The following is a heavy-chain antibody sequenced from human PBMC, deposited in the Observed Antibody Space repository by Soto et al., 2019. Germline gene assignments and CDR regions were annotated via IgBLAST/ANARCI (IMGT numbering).Heavy chain of an antibody. D-gene: IGHD4-4*01. Sequence: GGSLRLSCAASGFTFSSHAMSWVRQAPGKGLEWVSAISGSGGSTYYADSVKGRFTISRDNSKNTLYLQMNSLRAEDTAVYYCAKDRNDYSNYAPTQDYYGMDVWGQGTTVTVSS. J-gene: IGHJ6*02. V-gene: IGHV3-23*01. CDR1: GFTFSSHA. CDR2: ISGSGGST. CDR3: AKDRNDYSNYAPTQDYYGMDV.